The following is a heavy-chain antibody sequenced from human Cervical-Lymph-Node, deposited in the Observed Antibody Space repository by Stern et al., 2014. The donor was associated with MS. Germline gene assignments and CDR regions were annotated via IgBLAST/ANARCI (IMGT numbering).Heavy chain of an antibody. D-gene: IGHD3-10*01. V-gene: IGHV3-30*18. J-gene: IGHJ4*02. CDR2: LSDDGSDT. CDR3: VKRGITEVRGVRLGDY. CDR1: GFTFSSYG. Sequence: VQLVESGGGVVQPGRSLRLTCTVSGFTFSSYGMPWVRQAPGTGLEWVSVLSDDGSDTYYAESVKGRCTISRDNSKNTLYLEMRSLRPEDTAVYYCVKRGITEVRGVRLGDYWGPGTLVIVSS.